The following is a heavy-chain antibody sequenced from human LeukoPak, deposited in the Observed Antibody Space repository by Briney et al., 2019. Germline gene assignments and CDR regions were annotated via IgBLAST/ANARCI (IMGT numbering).Heavy chain of an antibody. Sequence: GGSLRLSCAPSGFTFSSAWMHWVRQAPGKGLEWVGRIKSKVDGGTTDYAAPVKGRFTISRDDLENMLYLQMNSLKTEDTAVYYCIADTPPWNPYGLDYWGQGTLVTVSS. CDR3: IADTPPWNPYGLDY. CDR1: GFTFSSAW. J-gene: IGHJ4*02. D-gene: IGHD1-1*01. CDR2: IKSKVDGGTT. V-gene: IGHV3-15*07.